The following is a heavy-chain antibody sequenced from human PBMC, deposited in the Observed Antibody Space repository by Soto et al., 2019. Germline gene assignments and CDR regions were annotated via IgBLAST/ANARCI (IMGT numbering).Heavy chain of an antibody. D-gene: IGHD3-10*01. J-gene: IGHJ6*03. CDR2: INPNSGGT. V-gene: IGHV1-2*04. Sequence: ASGKGSCKASGYTFTGYYMHWVRQAPGQGLEWMGWINPNSGGTNYAQKFQGWVTMTRDTSISTAYMELSRLRSDDTAVYYCARDGGRRGYYYMDVWGKGTTVTVSS. CDR1: GYTFTGYY. CDR3: ARDGGRRGYYYMDV.